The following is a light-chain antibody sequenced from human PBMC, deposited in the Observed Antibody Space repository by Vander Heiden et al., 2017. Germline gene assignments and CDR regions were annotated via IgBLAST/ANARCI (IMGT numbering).Light chain of an antibody. CDR1: SSNIGAGYD. Sequence: QSVLTQPPSVSGAPRQTVNISCIGSSSNIGAGYDVHWYQQLPGTAPKLLIYGNSNRPSGVPERFPGSKSGTSASLASTGLQAEDEADYYCQSYDSSLSALVFGGGTKLTVL. J-gene: IGLJ2*01. CDR2: GNS. CDR3: QSYDSSLSALV. V-gene: IGLV1-40*01.